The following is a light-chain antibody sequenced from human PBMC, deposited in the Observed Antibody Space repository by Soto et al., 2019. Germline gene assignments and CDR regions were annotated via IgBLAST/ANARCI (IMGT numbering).Light chain of an antibody. CDR2: GAS. CDR3: QQYGSSPT. V-gene: IGKV3-20*01. Sequence: VMTQSPGTLSLSPGERATLSCMASQSVSSSYLAWYQQKPGQAPRLLIYGASSRATGIPDRFSGSGSGTDFTLTISRLEPEDFAVYYCQQYGSSPTFGQGTKGDIK. CDR1: QSVSSSY. J-gene: IGKJ1*01.